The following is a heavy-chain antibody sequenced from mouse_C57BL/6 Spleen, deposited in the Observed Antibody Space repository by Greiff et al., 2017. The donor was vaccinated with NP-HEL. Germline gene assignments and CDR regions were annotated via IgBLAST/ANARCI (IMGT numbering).Heavy chain of an antibody. J-gene: IGHJ3*01. D-gene: IGHD2-3*01. Sequence: EVKLQESGPGLVKPSQSLSLTCSVTGYSITSGYYWNWIRQFPGNKLEWMGYISYDGSNNYNPSLKNRISITRDTSKNQFFLKLNSVTTEDTATYYCARDGYDGYAWFAYWGQGTLVTVSA. CDR1: GYSITSGYY. V-gene: IGHV3-6*01. CDR2: ISYDGSN. CDR3: ARDGYDGYAWFAY.